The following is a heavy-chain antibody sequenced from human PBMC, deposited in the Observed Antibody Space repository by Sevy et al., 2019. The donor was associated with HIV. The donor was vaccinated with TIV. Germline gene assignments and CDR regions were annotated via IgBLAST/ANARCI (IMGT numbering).Heavy chain of an antibody. V-gene: IGHV4-34*01. CDR2: INHSGST. CDR1: GGSFSGYY. Sequence: SETLSLTCAVYGGSFSGYYWSWIRQPPGKGLEWIGEINHSGSTNYNPSLKSRVTISVDTSKNRFSLKLSSVTAADTAVYYCARGGHTAMADYYYYYGMDVWGQGTTVTVSS. CDR3: ARGGHTAMADYYYYYGMDV. J-gene: IGHJ6*02. D-gene: IGHD5-18*01.